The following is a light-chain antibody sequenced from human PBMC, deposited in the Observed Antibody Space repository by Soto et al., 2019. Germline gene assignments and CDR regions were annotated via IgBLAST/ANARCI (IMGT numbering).Light chain of an antibody. J-gene: IGKJ2*01. Sequence: EIVMTQSPATLSVSPGERATLSCRATESVKTNLAGYQQKPGQAPRLLIYGASTRPTGIPDRFSGSGSGTDFTLTIRSLQSEDFAVYYCQQYNNWPRMYTFGQGTRLEIK. CDR2: GAS. V-gene: IGKV3-15*01. CDR1: ESVKTN. CDR3: QQYNNWPRMYT.